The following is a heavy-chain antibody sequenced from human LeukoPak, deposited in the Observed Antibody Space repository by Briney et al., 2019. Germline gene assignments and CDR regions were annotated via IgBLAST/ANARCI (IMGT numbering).Heavy chain of an antibody. CDR3: ARERVAAASAFEL. J-gene: IGHJ3*01. D-gene: IGHD6-13*01. Sequence: SGGSLRLSCAASGFTFSSYSMNWVRQAPGKGLEWVSYISSSSSTIYYADSVKGRFTISRDSAKNSLYLQMNSLRADDTAVYYCARERVAAASAFELWGQGTMVTVSS. V-gene: IGHV3-48*04. CDR2: ISSSSSTI. CDR1: GFTFSSYS.